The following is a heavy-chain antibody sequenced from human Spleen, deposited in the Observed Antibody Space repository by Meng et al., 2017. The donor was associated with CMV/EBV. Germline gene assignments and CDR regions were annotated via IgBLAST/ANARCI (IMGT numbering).Heavy chain of an antibody. Sequence: GSLRLSCAASGFTFSSYAMSWVRQAPGKGLDWIGSIYYSGSTYYNPSLKSRVTMSVDTSKNQFSLKLTPVTATDTALYFCARRRKQGGFDPWGQGILVTVSS. CDR1: GFTFSSYA. CDR3: ARRRKQGGFDP. V-gene: IGHV4-39*01. D-gene: IGHD6-25*01. CDR2: IYYSGST. J-gene: IGHJ5*02.